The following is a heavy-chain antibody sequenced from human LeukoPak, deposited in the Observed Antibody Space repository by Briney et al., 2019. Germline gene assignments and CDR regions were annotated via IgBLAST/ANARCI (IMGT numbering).Heavy chain of an antibody. CDR2: ISGSGATT. J-gene: IGHJ4*02. Sequence: GGSLRLSCAASGFTFSNYVMTWVRQAPGKGLKWVSGISGSGATTYYADSVKGRFTISRGNSRKTLYLQMNSLRAEDTAVYYCVKDPSYGDFVLWGQGALVTVSS. D-gene: IGHD4-17*01. CDR3: VKDPSYGDFVL. V-gene: IGHV3-23*01. CDR1: GFTFSNYV.